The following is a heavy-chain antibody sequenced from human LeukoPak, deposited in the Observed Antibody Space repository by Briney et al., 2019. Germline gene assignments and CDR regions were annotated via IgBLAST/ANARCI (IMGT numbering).Heavy chain of an antibody. CDR1: GGSFSGYQ. CDR2: INHSGST. J-gene: IGHJ4*02. D-gene: IGHD3-22*01. CDR3: GRGGRVVDIDF. V-gene: IGHV4-34*01. Sequence: SETLFLTCAVYGGSFSGYQCNWIRQPPGKGLDWIGEINHSGSTYDNPSLKSRVTMPVDTSKHQFSLKLGSVTGAATAVYYCGRGGRVVDIDFWGQGTLVTVSS.